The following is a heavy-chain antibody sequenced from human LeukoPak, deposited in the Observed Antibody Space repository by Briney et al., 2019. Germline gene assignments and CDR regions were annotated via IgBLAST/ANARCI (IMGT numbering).Heavy chain of an antibody. CDR1: GGSISSGDYY. V-gene: IGHV4-30-4*08. D-gene: IGHD3-3*01. CDR2: IYYSGST. J-gene: IGHJ3*02. Sequence: SQTLSLTCTVSGGSISSGDYYWSWIRQPPGKGLEWIGYIYYSGSTYYNPSLKSRVTISVDTSKNQFSLKLSSVTAADTAVYYCARFTIFGVVVPMRAFDIWGQGTMVTVSS. CDR3: ARFTIFGVVVPMRAFDI.